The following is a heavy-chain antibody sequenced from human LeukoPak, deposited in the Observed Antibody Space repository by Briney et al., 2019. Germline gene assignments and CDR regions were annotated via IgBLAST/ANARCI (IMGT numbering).Heavy chain of an antibody. D-gene: IGHD2-2*01. V-gene: IGHV4-39*01. CDR3: ASTERCSTTCPLDY. J-gene: IGHJ4*02. CDR2: GFYSGSA. CDR1: GGSISGSRYY. Sequence: SETLSLTCTVPGGSISGSRYYWAWIRQPPGEGLEWIGSGFYSGSAYYNPSLKSRVTISVDTSRNQFSLNLSSVTAADTAVYYCASTERCSTTCPLDYWGQGTLVTVSS.